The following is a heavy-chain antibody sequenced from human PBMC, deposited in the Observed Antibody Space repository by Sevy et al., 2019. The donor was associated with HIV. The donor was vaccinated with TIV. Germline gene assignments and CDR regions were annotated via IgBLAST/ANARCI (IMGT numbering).Heavy chain of an antibody. CDR2: ISYDGSNK. D-gene: IGHD1-26*01. Sequence: GGFLRLSCAASGFTFSSYGMHWVRQAPGKGLEWVAVISYDGSNKYYADSVKGRFTISRDNSKNTLYLQMNSLRAEDTAVYYCAKDSGSYSSEYFQHWGQGTLVTVSS. CDR1: GFTFSSYG. CDR3: AKDSGSYSSEYFQH. V-gene: IGHV3-30*18. J-gene: IGHJ1*01.